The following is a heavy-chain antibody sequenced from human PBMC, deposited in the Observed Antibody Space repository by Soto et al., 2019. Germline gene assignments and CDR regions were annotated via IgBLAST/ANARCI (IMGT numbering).Heavy chain of an antibody. CDR3: ARHTSSWYSYYYYYGMDV. J-gene: IGHJ6*02. CDR2: IYYSGST. CDR1: GGSISSSSYY. D-gene: IGHD6-13*01. V-gene: IGHV4-39*01. Sequence: SETLSLTCTVSGGSISSSSYYRGWIRQPPGKGLEWIGSIYYSGSTYYNPSLKSRVTISVDTSKNQFSLKLSSVTAADTAVYYCARHTSSWYSYYYYYGMDVWGQGTTVTVSS.